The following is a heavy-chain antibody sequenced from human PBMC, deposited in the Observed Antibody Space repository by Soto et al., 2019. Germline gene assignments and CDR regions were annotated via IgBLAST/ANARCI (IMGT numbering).Heavy chain of an antibody. CDR1: GYTLITYG. CDR3: ARYCSGGSCHKGVPDY. Sequence: AAVKVSCKVSGYTLITYGITWVRQAPGQGLEWMGWINTYNGATNYAQNLQGRLTLTRDKSANTAFLDLRSLTSDDTAVYYCARYCSGGSCHKGVPDYWGQGPLVTVSA. CDR2: INTYNGAT. J-gene: IGHJ4*02. D-gene: IGHD2-15*01. V-gene: IGHV1-18*01.